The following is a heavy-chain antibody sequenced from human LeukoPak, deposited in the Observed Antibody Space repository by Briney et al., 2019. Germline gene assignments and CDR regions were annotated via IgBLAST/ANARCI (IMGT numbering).Heavy chain of an antibody. Sequence: GGSLRLSCAASGFTFSSYGMYWVRQAPGKGLEWVAVISDDGSNKYYADSVKGRFTISRDNSKNTLYLQMNSLRAEDTAVYYCAKMDDYYGSGSSFDYWGQGTLVTVSS. J-gene: IGHJ4*02. V-gene: IGHV3-30*18. CDR2: ISDDGSNK. D-gene: IGHD3-10*01. CDR3: AKMDDYYGSGSSFDY. CDR1: GFTFSSYG.